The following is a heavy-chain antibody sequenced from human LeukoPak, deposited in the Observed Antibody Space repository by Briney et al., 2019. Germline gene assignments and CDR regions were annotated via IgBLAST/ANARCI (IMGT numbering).Heavy chain of an antibody. CDR2: IYTSGST. CDR1: GGSISSYY. D-gene: IGHD6-13*01. CDR3: ASQYSSSWYLSKYFDY. J-gene: IGHJ4*02. V-gene: IGHV4-4*07. Sequence: SETLSLTCTVSGGSISSYYWSWIRQLAGKGLEWIGRIYTSGSTNYNPSLKSRVTMSVDTSKNQFSLKLSSVTAADTAVYYCASQYSSSWYLSKYFDYWGQGTLVTVSS.